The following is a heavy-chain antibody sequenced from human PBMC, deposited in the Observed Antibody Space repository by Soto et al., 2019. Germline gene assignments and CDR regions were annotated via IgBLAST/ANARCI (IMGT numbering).Heavy chain of an antibody. D-gene: IGHD1-26*01. V-gene: IGHV3-30-3*01. Sequence: GGSLRLSCAASGFTFSSYAMHWVRQAPGKGLEWVAVISYDGSNKYYADSVKGRFTISRDNSKNTLYLQMNSLRAEDTAVYYCARGLVGATKTFDYWGQGTLVTVSS. CDR3: ARGLVGATKTFDY. CDR1: GFTFSSYA. CDR2: ISYDGSNK. J-gene: IGHJ4*02.